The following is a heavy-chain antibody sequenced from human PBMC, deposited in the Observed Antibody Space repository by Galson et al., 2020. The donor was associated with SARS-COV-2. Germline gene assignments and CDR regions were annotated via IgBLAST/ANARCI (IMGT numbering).Heavy chain of an antibody. J-gene: IGHJ4*02. CDR3: AKNLNDTED. CDR1: EHTIVSHW. V-gene: IGHV5-10-1*01. Sequence: GESLKISCRDSEHTIVSHWINWVRQVPGKGLEWMGRIDPTDFDTNYSPSFQGHVTISVDRSINTAYLQWSSLKAADSAMYYCAKNLNDTEDWGQGTLVTVSS. CDR2: IDPTDFDT.